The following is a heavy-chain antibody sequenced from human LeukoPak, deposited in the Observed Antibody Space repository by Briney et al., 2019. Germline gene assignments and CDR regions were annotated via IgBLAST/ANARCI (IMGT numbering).Heavy chain of an antibody. J-gene: IGHJ6*02. Sequence: GESLRISCKGSGYSFTSYWNGWVRQMHGKGLEWMGIIYPGDSDTRYSPSFQGQVTISADKSISTAYLQWSSLKASDTAMYYCARCPDFSGSGRYDHYYYYGMDVWGQGTTVTVSS. CDR1: GYSFTSYW. V-gene: IGHV5-51*01. CDR3: ARCPDFSGSGRYDHYYYYGMDV. D-gene: IGHD3-10*01. CDR2: IYPGDSDT.